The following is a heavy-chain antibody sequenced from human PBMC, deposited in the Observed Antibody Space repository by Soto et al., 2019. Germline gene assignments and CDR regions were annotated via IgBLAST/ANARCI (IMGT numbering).Heavy chain of an antibody. D-gene: IGHD3-10*01. V-gene: IGHV4-59*01. CDR2: IYYSGST. J-gene: IGHJ5*02. CDR3: ARAGTTMVRGVISGWFDP. CDR1: GGSISSYY. Sequence: SETLSLTCTVSGGSISSYYWSWIRQPPGKGLEWIGYIYYSGSTNYNPSLKSRVTISVDTSKNQFSLKLSSVTAADTAVYYCARAGTTMVRGVISGWFDPWGQGTLVTVS.